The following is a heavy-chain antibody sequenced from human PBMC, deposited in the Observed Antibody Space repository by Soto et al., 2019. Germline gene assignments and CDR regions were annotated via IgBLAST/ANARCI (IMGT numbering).Heavy chain of an antibody. CDR2: IIPIFGTA. Sequence: SVKVSCKASGGTFSSYAISWVRQAPGQGLEWMGGIIPIFGTANYAQKFQGRVTITADESTSTAYMEMSSLRSEDTAVYYCARDSGRWLQFGAHFDYWGQGTLVTVSS. CDR1: GGTFSSYA. D-gene: IGHD5-12*01. J-gene: IGHJ4*02. V-gene: IGHV1-69*13. CDR3: ARDSGRWLQFGAHFDY.